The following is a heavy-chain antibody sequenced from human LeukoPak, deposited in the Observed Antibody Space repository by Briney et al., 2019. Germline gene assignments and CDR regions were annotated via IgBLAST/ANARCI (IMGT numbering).Heavy chain of an antibody. V-gene: IGHV4-39*02. CDR1: GGPISSSTYY. Sequence: SETLSLTCTVSGGPISSSTYYGGWIRQPPGKGLEWIGSVYFGGSTYYSPSLKSRVTISLDTSKNDFSLRLDSVTAADTAVYYCASQNCGGDCYLDYWGQGILVTVSP. J-gene: IGHJ4*02. D-gene: IGHD2-21*02. CDR3: ASQNCGGDCYLDY. CDR2: VYFGGST.